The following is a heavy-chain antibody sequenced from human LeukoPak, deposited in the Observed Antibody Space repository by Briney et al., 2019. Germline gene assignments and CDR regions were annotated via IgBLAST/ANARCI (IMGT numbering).Heavy chain of an antibody. D-gene: IGHD4-11*01. CDR3: AREGSDYTFGY. J-gene: IGHJ4*02. CDR1: GFTFSSNY. V-gene: IGHV3-66*01. Sequence: GGSLRLSCAASGFTFSSNYMSWVRQAPGKGLEWVSVIYSGGSTYYADSVKGRFTISRDNSKNTLYLQMNSLRAEDTAVYYCAREGSDYTFGYWGQGTLVTVSS. CDR2: IYSGGST.